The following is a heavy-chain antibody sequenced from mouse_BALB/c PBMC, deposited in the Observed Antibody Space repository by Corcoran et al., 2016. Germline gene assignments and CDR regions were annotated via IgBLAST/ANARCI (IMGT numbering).Heavy chain of an antibody. V-gene: IGHV9-1*02. CDR3: ATMITTYYFDY. CDR2: INTYTGEP. CDR1: GYTFTNYG. J-gene: IGHJ2*01. D-gene: IGHD2-4*01. Sequence: QIQLVQSGPELKKPGETVKISCKASGYTFTNYGVNWVKQAPGKGLKWMGWINTYTGEPTYADDFKGRFAFSLETSASTAYLQINNLKNEDMATYFCATMITTYYFDYWGQGTTLTVSS.